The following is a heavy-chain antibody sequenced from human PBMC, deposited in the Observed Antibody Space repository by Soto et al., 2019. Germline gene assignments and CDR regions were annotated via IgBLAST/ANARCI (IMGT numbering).Heavy chain of an antibody. Sequence: SETLSLTCTVSGGSISSYYWSWIRQPPGKGLEWIGYIYYSGSTNYNPSLKSRVTISVDTSKNQFSLKLSSVTAADTAVYYCARVSYASSSPSTYYYYMDVWGKGTTVTVSS. D-gene: IGHD6-6*01. CDR1: GGSISSYY. CDR3: ARVSYASSSPSTYYYYMDV. CDR2: IYYSGST. J-gene: IGHJ6*03. V-gene: IGHV4-59*01.